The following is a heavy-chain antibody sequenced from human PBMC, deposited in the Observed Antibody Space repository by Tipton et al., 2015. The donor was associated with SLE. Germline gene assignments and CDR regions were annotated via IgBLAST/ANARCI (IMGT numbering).Heavy chain of an antibody. CDR3: ARDLSGEFDF. V-gene: IGHV4-38-2*02. D-gene: IGHD3-10*01. J-gene: IGHJ4*02. CDR2: VYHSGST. CDR1: GYSISSDYY. Sequence: TLSLTCTVSGYSISSDYYWGWIRQPPGKGLEWIGSVYHSGSTYYNPSLKSRVTISVDTSKNQFSLKLNTVTAADTAVYYCARDLSGEFDFWGQGTLVTVSS.